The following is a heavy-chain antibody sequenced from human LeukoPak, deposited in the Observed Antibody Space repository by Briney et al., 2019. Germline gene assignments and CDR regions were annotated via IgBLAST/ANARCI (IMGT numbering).Heavy chain of an antibody. J-gene: IGHJ6*03. V-gene: IGHV4-59*01. CDR1: GGSISSYY. Sequence: SETLSLTCTVSGGSISSYYWSWIRQPPGKGLEWIGSISYSGSTNYNPSLESRVTISVDTSKNQISLKLSSVTAADTAIYYCARAPERWYSYGSYTYYYMDVWGKGTTVTVSS. CDR2: ISYSGST. D-gene: IGHD5-18*01. CDR3: ARAPERWYSYGSYTYYYMDV.